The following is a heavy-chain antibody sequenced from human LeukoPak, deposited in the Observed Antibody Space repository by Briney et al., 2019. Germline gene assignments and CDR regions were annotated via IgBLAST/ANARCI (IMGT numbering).Heavy chain of an antibody. V-gene: IGHV3-21*04. D-gene: IGHD2-8*02. J-gene: IGHJ4*02. CDR2: IFPSGGEI. CDR1: GFTFSSYS. Sequence: GRSLRLSCAASGFTFSSYSMNWVHQAPGKGLEWVSSIFPSGGEIHYADSVRGRFTISRDNSKSTLSLQMNSLRAEDTAIYYCATYRQVLLPFESWGQGTLVTVSS. CDR3: ATYRQVLLPFES.